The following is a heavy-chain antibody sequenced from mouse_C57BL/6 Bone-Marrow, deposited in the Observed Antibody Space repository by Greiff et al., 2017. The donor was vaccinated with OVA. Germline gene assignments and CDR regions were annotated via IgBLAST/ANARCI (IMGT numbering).Heavy chain of an antibody. CDR3: AREGCSSFFDY. CDR1: GYTFTSYG. Sequence: VQLQESGAELARPGASVKLSCKASGYTFTSYGISWVKQRTGQGLEWIGEIYPRSGNTYYNEKFKGKATLTADKSSSTAYMELRSLTSEDSAVYFCAREGCSSFFDYWGQGTTLTVSS. CDR2: IYPRSGNT. J-gene: IGHJ2*01. V-gene: IGHV1-81*01. D-gene: IGHD1-1*01.